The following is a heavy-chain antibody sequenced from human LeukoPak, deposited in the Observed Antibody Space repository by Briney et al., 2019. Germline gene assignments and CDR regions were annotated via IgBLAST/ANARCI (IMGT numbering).Heavy chain of an antibody. CDR1: GFTFDDYG. Sequence: GGSLRLSCAASGFTFDDYGMSWVRQAPGKGLEWVSGVNWNGGSTGYADSVKGRFTISRDNAKNSLYLQMNSLRAEDTALYYCARATASMIVVVTAFDYWGQGTLVTVSS. V-gene: IGHV3-20*04. CDR2: VNWNGGST. D-gene: IGHD3-22*01. CDR3: ARATASMIVVVTAFDY. J-gene: IGHJ4*02.